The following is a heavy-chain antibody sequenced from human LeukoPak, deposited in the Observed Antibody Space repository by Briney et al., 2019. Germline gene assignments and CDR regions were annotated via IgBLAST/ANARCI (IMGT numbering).Heavy chain of an antibody. V-gene: IGHV4-34*01. Sequence: SETLSLTCAVYGGSFSGYYWSWIRRPPGKGLEWIGEINHSGSINYNPSLKSRVTISVDTSKNQFSLKLSSVTAADTAVYYCARGGYDYVWGSYRHYFDYWGQGTLVTVSS. CDR2: INHSGSI. CDR3: ARGGYDYVWGSYRHYFDY. D-gene: IGHD3-16*02. CDR1: GGSFSGYY. J-gene: IGHJ4*02.